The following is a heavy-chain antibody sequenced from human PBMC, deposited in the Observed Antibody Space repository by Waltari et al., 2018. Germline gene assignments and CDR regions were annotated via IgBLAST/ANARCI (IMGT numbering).Heavy chain of an antibody. CDR3: ARDTPAPRITGATSVDY. D-gene: IGHD1-20*01. V-gene: IGHV4-38-2*02. Sequence: QAQLQESGPGLVKPSETLSLTCAVPGYSISSGCSWGCIRQPPGKGLEWIGRIYHSGSTFYNPSLKSRVTISVDTSKNQFSLKLSSVTAADTAVYYCARDTPAPRITGATSVDYWGQGTLVTVSS. CDR2: IYHSGST. CDR1: GYSISSGCS. J-gene: IGHJ4*02.